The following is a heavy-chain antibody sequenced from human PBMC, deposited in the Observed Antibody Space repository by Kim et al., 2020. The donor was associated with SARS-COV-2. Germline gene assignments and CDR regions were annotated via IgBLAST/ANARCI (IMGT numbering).Heavy chain of an antibody. CDR1: GGSFSGYY. Sequence: SETLSLTCAVYGGSFSGYYWSWIRQPPGKGLEWIGEINHSGSTNYNPSLKSRVTISVDTSKNQFSLKLSSVTAADTAVYYCARGRHSSSWYERSNWFDPWGQGTLVTVSS. V-gene: IGHV4-34*01. CDR3: ARGRHSSSWYERSNWFDP. J-gene: IGHJ5*02. D-gene: IGHD6-13*01. CDR2: INHSGST.